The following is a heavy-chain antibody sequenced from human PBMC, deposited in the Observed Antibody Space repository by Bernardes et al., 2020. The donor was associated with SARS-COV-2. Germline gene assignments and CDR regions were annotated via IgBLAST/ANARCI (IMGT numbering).Heavy chain of an antibody. CDR3: AKRGNSVWYDY. J-gene: IGHJ4*02. CDR2: ISHDGTNK. D-gene: IGHD6-19*01. Sequence: SLRLSCAASGLSFSGYDIHWVRQAPDKGLEWVAVISHDGTNKYYGDSVKGRFTISRDISRNTVYLQANSLRAEDTAVYYCAKRGNSVWYDYWGQGTLVTVSS. V-gene: IGHV3-30*18. CDR1: GLSFSGYD.